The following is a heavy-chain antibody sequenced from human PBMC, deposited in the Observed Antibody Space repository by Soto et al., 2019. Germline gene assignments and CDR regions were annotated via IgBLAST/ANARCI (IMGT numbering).Heavy chain of an antibody. CDR2: IYPGDSDT. CDR1: GSSFTSYW. V-gene: IGHV5-51*01. CDR3: ARAAKDSSGYPARAGDINGPDY. J-gene: IGHJ4*02. D-gene: IGHD3-22*01. Sequence: GESLKISCKGSGSSFTSYWIGWVRQMPGKGLEWMGIIYPGDSDTRYSPSFQGQVTISADKAISTAYLQWSSLKASDTAMYYCARAAKDSSGYPARAGDINGPDYWGQGTLVTVSS.